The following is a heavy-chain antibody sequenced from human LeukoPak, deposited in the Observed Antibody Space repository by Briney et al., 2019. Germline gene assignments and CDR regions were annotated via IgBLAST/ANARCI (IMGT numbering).Heavy chain of an antibody. J-gene: IGHJ4*02. CDR2: IYYTGST. CDR1: GGSISSLY. V-gene: IGHV4-59*08. Sequence: PSETLSLTCSVSGGSISSLYWSWIRQPPGKGLEWIGYIYYTGSTNYNPSLRGRVTMFVDMSKNQFSLRLSSVTAADTAVYCCARHRAYSSSSPFDYWGQGTLVTVSS. D-gene: IGHD6-6*01. CDR3: ARHRAYSSSSPFDY.